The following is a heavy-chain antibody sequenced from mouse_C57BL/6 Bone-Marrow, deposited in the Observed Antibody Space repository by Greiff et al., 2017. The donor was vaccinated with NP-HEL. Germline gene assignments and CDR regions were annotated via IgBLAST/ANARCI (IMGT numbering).Heavy chain of an antibody. CDR1: GYTFTDYY. Sequence: EVMLVESGPVLVKPGASVKMSCKASGYTFTDYYMNWVKQSHGKSLEWIGVINPYNGGTSYNQKFKGKATLTVDKSSSTAYMELNSLTSEDSAVYYCARSHYGSSSWYFDVWGTGTTVTVSS. J-gene: IGHJ1*03. CDR3: ARSHYGSSSWYFDV. D-gene: IGHD1-1*01. V-gene: IGHV1-19*01. CDR2: INPYNGGT.